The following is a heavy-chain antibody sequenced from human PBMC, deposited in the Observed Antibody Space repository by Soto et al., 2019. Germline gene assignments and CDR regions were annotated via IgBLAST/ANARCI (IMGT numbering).Heavy chain of an antibody. Sequence: QVQLLESGPGLVKPSQTLSLTCSVSGRPVSSGGYYWTWIRQFPGKGLEWIGFIYHIGCPSYNPYLKSRLSMSLDTSKNQFSLNLTSVTASDTAIYYCVRDRALDSSGHWFDSCGQVTLVNVSS. CDR3: VRDRALDSSGHWFDS. J-gene: IGHJ5*01. D-gene: IGHD6-19*01. CDR2: IYHIGCP. CDR1: GRPVSSGGYY. V-gene: IGHV4-31*03.